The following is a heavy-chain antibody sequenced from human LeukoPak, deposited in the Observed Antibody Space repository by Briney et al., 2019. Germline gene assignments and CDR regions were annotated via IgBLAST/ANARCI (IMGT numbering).Heavy chain of an antibody. D-gene: IGHD6-6*01. CDR1: GFTVSSNC. Sequence: GSLRLSCAASGFTVSSNCMSWVRQAPGKGLEWVSVIYSGGSTYYADSVKGRFTISRDNSKNTLYLQMNSLRAEDTAVYYCARVLEGLGAFDIWGQGTMVTVSS. CDR2: IYSGGST. V-gene: IGHV3-53*01. J-gene: IGHJ3*02. CDR3: ARVLEGLGAFDI.